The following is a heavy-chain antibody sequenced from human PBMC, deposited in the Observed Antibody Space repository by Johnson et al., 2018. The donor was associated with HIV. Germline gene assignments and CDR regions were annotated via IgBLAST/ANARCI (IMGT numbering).Heavy chain of an antibody. Sequence: QVQLVESGGGVVQPGRSLRLSCAASGFSFSRFSMHWVRQAPSKGLDWVAVIWFDGNNKYYTESVKGRFTISRDNSKNTLYLQMNSLRAEDTAVYYCAREGFWGSGSYYNPDAFDIWGQGTMVTVSS. CDR1: GFSFSRFS. CDR2: IWFDGNNK. CDR3: AREGFWGSGSYYNPDAFDI. V-gene: IGHV3-33*01. J-gene: IGHJ3*02. D-gene: IGHD3-10*01.